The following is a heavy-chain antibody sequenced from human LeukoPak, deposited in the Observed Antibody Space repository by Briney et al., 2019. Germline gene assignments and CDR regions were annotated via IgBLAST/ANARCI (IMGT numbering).Heavy chain of an antibody. CDR2: ISGSGGST. J-gene: IGHJ4*02. D-gene: IGHD6-13*01. CDR3: AKCPRGYYFFDY. Sequence: SAISGSGGSTYYADSVKGRFTISRDNSKNTLYLQMNSLRAEDTAVYYCAKCPRGYYFFDYWGQGTLVTVSS. V-gene: IGHV3-23*01.